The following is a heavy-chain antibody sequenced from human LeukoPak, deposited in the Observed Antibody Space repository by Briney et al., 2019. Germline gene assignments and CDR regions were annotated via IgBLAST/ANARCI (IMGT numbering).Heavy chain of an antibody. D-gene: IGHD3-16*02. Sequence: QTGGSLRLSCAASGFTFSSYGMHWVRQAPGKGLEWVAFIRYDGSNKYYADSVKGRFTISRDNSKNTLYLQMNSLRAEDTAVYYCAKDAELRLGELSPDYWGQGTLVTVSS. CDR2: IRYDGSNK. CDR1: GFTFSSYG. CDR3: AKDAELRLGELSPDY. J-gene: IGHJ4*02. V-gene: IGHV3-30*02.